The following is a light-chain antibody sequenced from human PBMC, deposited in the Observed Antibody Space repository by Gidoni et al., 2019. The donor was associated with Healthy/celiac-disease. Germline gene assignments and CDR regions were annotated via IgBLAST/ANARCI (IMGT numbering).Light chain of an antibody. CDR1: QDISNY. Sequence: DIRMTPSPSSLSASLGDRVTITCQASQDISNYLNWYQQKPGKAPKLLIYDASNLETGVPARFSGSGSGTDFTFTISSLQPEDIATYYCQQYDNRPLTFGPGTKVDIK. J-gene: IGKJ3*01. CDR2: DAS. V-gene: IGKV1-33*01. CDR3: QQYDNRPLT.